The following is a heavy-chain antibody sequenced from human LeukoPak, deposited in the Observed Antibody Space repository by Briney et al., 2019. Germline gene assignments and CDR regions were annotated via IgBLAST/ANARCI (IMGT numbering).Heavy chain of an antibody. CDR3: ARESSYGFDY. Sequence: GGSLRLSCAASGFTFSTFGMNWVRQAPGKGLECISYISSSGSAVYYADSVKGRFTISRDNARNSLYLQMNSLRADDTAVYYCARESSYGFDYWGQGTLVTVSS. V-gene: IGHV3-48*04. CDR1: GFTFSTFG. D-gene: IGHD5-18*01. J-gene: IGHJ4*02. CDR2: ISSSGSAV.